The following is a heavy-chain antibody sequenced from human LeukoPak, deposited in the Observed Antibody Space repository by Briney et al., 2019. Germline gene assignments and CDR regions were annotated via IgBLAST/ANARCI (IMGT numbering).Heavy chain of an antibody. CDR2: INHSGST. Sequence: PSETLSLTCAVYGGSLNNYYWSWIRQPLQPPGKGLEWIGEINHSGSTNYNPSLKSRVTISVDTSNNQFSLKLTSVTAADTAVYYCARVRYSYGHKVYGVDVWGQGTTVTVSS. V-gene: IGHV4-34*01. CDR1: GGSLNNYY. J-gene: IGHJ6*02. D-gene: IGHD5-18*01. CDR3: ARVRYSYGHKVYGVDV.